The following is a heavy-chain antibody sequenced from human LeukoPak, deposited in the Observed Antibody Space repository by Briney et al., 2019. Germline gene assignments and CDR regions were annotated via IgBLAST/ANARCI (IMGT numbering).Heavy chain of an antibody. Sequence: MPSETLSLTCAVYGGSFSGYYWSWIRQPPGKGLEWTGEINHSGSTNYNPSLKSRVTISVDTSKNQFSLKLSSVTAADTAVYYCARRWDVVVVVAAHFDYWGQGTLVTVSS. CDR1: GGSFSGYY. J-gene: IGHJ4*02. CDR2: INHSGST. V-gene: IGHV4-34*01. D-gene: IGHD2-15*01. CDR3: ARRWDVVVVVAAHFDY.